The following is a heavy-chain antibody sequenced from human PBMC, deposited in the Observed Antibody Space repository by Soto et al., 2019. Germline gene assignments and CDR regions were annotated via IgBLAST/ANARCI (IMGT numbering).Heavy chain of an antibody. CDR3: TDMLGQWLPRD. D-gene: IGHD6-19*01. CDR1: GGSISGSSYY. J-gene: IGHJ4*02. V-gene: IGHV4-39*01. CDR2: IYYSGAA. Sequence: QLQLQESGPGLVKPSETLSLTCTVSGGSISGSSYYWGWIRQPPGKGLEWIGTIYYSGAAYYNPSLQRRVTISVDTSSNPFSMKLNSVTAADTAVYCCTDMLGQWLPRDWGQGTVVTVSS.